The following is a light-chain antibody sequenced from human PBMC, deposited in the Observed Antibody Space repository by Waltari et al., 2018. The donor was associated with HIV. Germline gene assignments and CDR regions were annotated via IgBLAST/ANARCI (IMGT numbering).Light chain of an antibody. CDR2: KAS. CDR1: QSVGTW. Sequence: DIQMTQSPSTLSASVGDTVTITCRASQSVGTWLAWYQPKPGKAPFLLIYKASSLKSGVPSTFSGSGSGTEFTLTISSLQPDDFAAYYCQQYSSYPRTFGQGTKVEVK. J-gene: IGKJ1*01. CDR3: QQYSSYPRT. V-gene: IGKV1-5*03.